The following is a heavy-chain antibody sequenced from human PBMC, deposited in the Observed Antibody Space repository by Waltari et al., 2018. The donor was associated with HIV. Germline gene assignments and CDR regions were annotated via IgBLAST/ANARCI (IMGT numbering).Heavy chain of an antibody. CDR1: GFTFSSYA. J-gene: IGHJ5*02. CDR3: AKRGNGSGSYYNWFDP. CDR2: ISGSGGST. D-gene: IGHD3-10*01. V-gene: IGHV3-23*01. Sequence: EVQLLESGGGLVQPGGSLRLSCAASGFTFSSYAMSWVRQAPGKGLEWVSAISGSGGSTYYADSVKDRFTISRDNAKNTLYLQMNSLRAEDTAVYYCAKRGNGSGSYYNWFDPWGQGTLVTVSS.